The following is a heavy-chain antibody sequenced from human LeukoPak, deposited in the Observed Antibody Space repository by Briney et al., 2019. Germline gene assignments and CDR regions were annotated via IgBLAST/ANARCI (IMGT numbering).Heavy chain of an antibody. CDR1: GFTFSSYA. CDR3: AKDHPGDYVTDY. Sequence: SCKASGFTFSSYAMSWVRQAPGKGLEWVSAISGSGGSTYYADSVKGRFTISRDNSKNTLYLQMNSLRAEDTAVYYCAKDHPGDYVTDYWGQGTLVTVSS. D-gene: IGHD4-17*01. CDR2: ISGSGGST. V-gene: IGHV3-23*01. J-gene: IGHJ4*02.